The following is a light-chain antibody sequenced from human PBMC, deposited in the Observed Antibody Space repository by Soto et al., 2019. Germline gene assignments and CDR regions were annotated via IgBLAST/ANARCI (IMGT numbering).Light chain of an antibody. CDR1: QSISTW. CDR2: KAS. CDR3: QQYNSYSYT. Sequence: DIQMTQSPSTLSASIGDRVTITCRASQSISTWLAWYQQKPGKAPKLLIYKASSLQGGVPSRFSGSGSGTEFTLTISSLQPDDFATYYCQQYNSYSYTFGQGTKV. V-gene: IGKV1-5*03. J-gene: IGKJ2*01.